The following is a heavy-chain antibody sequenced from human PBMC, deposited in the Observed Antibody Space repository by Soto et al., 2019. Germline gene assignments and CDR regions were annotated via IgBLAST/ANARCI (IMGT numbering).Heavy chain of an antibody. J-gene: IGHJ5*02. V-gene: IGHV3-53*01. CDR1: GFSVSSNY. CDR3: ARHRHPRGTVGATSPLDP. Sequence: DVQLVESGGGLVQPGGSLRLSCAISGFSVSSNYLSWVRQAPGKGLEWVSVRYSGGSTYYADSVQGRLTTSRDKSNNTLYLQMRRVRAEDTAVYFCARHRHPRGTVGATSPLDPWGQGTQVTVSS. CDR2: RYSGGST. D-gene: IGHD1-26*01.